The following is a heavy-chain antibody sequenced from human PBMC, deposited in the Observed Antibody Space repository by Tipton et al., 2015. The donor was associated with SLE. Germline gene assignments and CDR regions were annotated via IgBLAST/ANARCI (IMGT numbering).Heavy chain of an antibody. J-gene: IGHJ4*02. CDR2: IYYSGST. D-gene: IGHD6-19*01. Sequence: TLSLTCTVSGGSISSGGYYWSWIRQHPGKGLEWIGYIYYSGSTYYNPSLKSRVTISVDKSKNQFSLKLSSVTAADTAVYYCARVPVAGTGYDYWGQGTLVTVSS. CDR3: ARVPVAGTGYDY. CDR1: GGSISSGGYY. V-gene: IGHV4-31*03.